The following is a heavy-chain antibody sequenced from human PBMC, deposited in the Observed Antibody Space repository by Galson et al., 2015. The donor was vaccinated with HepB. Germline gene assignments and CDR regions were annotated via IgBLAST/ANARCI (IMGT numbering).Heavy chain of an antibody. CDR3: AKGRGYSNVDAIDF. V-gene: IGHV3-21*01. CDR1: GFTFTYYN. CDR2: ITVNSDYI. J-gene: IGHJ3*01. Sequence: SLRLSCAASGFTFTYYNMNWVRQAPGRGLEWVSSITVNSDYIYYADSVMGRFTISRDNAKTLLYLQMSGLRAEDTAVYYCAKGRGYSNVDAIDFWGRGTTVTVYS. D-gene: IGHD5-18*01.